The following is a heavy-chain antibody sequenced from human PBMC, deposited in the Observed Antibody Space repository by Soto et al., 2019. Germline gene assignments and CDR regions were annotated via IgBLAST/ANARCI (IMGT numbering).Heavy chain of an antibody. CDR1: GDSITSYY. J-gene: IGHJ4*02. D-gene: IGHD3-22*01. CDR3: ARVGDSGYYWYFDY. CDR2: VFSSGTT. Sequence: KASETLSLTCTVSGDSITSYYWTWIRQAAGKRLECIGRVFSSGTTNHNPSLKSRVTMSVDTSKNQLSLKLTSVTAADTAVYYCARVGDSGYYWYFDYWGQGALVTVSS. V-gene: IGHV4-4*07.